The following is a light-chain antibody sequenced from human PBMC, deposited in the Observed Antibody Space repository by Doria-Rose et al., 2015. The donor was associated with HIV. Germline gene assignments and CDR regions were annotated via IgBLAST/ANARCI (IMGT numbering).Light chain of an antibody. J-gene: IGLJ3*02. V-gene: IGLV2-14*01. CDR2: GVS. CDR1: SSDVGGYNY. Sequence: CTGTSSDVGGYNYVSWYQQHPGKAPKLMIYGVSNRPSGVSNRFSGSKSGNTASLTISGLQAEDEADYYCSSYTRSSTLWVFGGGTKLTVL. CDR3: SSYTRSSTLWV.